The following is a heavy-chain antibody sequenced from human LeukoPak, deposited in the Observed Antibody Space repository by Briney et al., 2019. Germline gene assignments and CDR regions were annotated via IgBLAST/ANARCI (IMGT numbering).Heavy chain of an antibody. V-gene: IGHV4-34*01. CDR2: INHSGST. Sequence: SETLSLTCAVYGGSFSGYYWSWIRQPPGKGLEWIGEINHSGSTNYNPSLKSQVTISVDTSKNQFSLKLSSVTAADTAVYYCARGRITMVRGVISLSFDPWGQGTLVTVSS. J-gene: IGHJ5*02. D-gene: IGHD3-10*01. CDR3: ARGRITMVRGVISLSFDP. CDR1: GGSFSGYY.